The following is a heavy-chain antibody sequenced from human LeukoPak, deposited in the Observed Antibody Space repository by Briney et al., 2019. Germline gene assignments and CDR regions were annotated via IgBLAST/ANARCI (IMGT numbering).Heavy chain of an antibody. CDR3: ARADYYDSSGYYPRFDY. Sequence: ASVKVSCKASGYTFTGYYMHWVRQAPGQGLEWMGWINPNSGATNYAQKFQGRATMTRDTSISTAYMELSRLRSDDTAVYYCARADYYDSSGYYPRFDYWGQGTLVTVSS. V-gene: IGHV1-2*02. CDR2: INPNSGAT. CDR1: GYTFTGYY. J-gene: IGHJ4*02. D-gene: IGHD3-22*01.